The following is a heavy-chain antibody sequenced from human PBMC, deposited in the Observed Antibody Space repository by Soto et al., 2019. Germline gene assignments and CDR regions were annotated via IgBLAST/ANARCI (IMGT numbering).Heavy chain of an antibody. J-gene: IGHJ4*02. D-gene: IGHD3-22*01. Sequence: DVQLVESGGVVVQPGGSLRLSCAASGFTFDDYAMHWVRQAPGKGLEWVSLISWDGGSTYYADSVKGRFTISRDNSKNSLYLQMNSLRAEDTAVYYCARDVYYYDSSGYYPIDYWGQGTLVTVSS. CDR2: ISWDGGST. CDR1: GFTFDDYA. CDR3: ARDVYYYDSSGYYPIDY. V-gene: IGHV3-43D*04.